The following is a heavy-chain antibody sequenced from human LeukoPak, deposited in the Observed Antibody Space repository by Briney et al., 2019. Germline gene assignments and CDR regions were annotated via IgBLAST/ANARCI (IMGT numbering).Heavy chain of an antibody. J-gene: IGHJ4*02. CDR3: ARDRSSSGYYPFDY. D-gene: IGHD3-22*01. CDR1: GFIFSSYS. Sequence: PGGSLRLSCAASGFIFSSYSMNWVRQAPGKGLEWVSYISTTGSTIYYADSVKGRFIISRDNAKNSLYLQMNSLRDEDTAVYYCARDRSSSGYYPFDYWGQGTLVTVSS. V-gene: IGHV3-48*02. CDR2: ISTTGSTI.